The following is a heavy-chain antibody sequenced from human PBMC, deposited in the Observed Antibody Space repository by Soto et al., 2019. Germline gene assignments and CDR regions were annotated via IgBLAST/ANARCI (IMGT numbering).Heavy chain of an antibody. J-gene: IGHJ6*02. CDR1: GFTVSSNY. V-gene: IGHV3-66*01. CDR3: ASALWIAARFYYGMDV. D-gene: IGHD6-6*01. Sequence: EVQLVESGGGLVQPGGSLRLSCAASGFTVSSNYMSWVRQAPGKGLEWVSVIYSGGSTYYADSVKGRFTISRDNSKXXLYLEMASLRAGGAAVYDWASALWIAARFYYGMDVGGQGAPVAVS. CDR2: IYSGGST.